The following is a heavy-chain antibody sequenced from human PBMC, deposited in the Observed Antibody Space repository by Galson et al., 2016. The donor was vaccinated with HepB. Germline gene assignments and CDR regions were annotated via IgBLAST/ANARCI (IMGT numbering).Heavy chain of an antibody. D-gene: IGHD3-3*01. Sequence: QSGAEVKEPGESLKISCKGSGYKFISYWIGWVRQMPGKGLEWMGIIYPGDSDTRYSPSFQGQVTISTDKSISTAYLQWSSLKASDTAISYCARGGPTITIFGVEHDTFDIGGQGTMVTVSS. CDR2: IYPGDSDT. CDR3: ARGGPTITIFGVEHDTFDI. V-gene: IGHV5-51*01. J-gene: IGHJ3*02. CDR1: GYKFISYW.